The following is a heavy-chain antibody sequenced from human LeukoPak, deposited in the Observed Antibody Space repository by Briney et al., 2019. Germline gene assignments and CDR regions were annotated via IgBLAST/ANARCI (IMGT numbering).Heavy chain of an antibody. D-gene: IGHD2-2*01. CDR3: ARVVGALIDY. Sequence: ASEKVSCKASGYAFTSYGISWVRQPPGQGLEWMGWISAYNGNTNYAQKLHGRGTMTTDTSTSTAYMELRSLRSDDTAVYYCARVVGALIDYCGQGTLVTVSS. J-gene: IGHJ4*02. CDR2: ISAYNGNT. V-gene: IGHV1-18*01. CDR1: GYAFTSYG.